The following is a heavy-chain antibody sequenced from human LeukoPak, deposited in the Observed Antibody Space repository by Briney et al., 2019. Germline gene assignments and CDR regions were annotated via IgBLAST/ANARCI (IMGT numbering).Heavy chain of an antibody. CDR3: ARINDFWSGPTLDV. CDR1: GDSINSGGYY. J-gene: IGHJ6*02. Sequence: PSETLSLTCTVSGDSINSGGYYWSWIRQHPGKGLEWIGYIYHSGSGSTYYNPSLKSRVTISIDKSKNQFSLKLNSVTAADTAVYYCARINDFWSGPTLDVWGQGTTVTVSS. D-gene: IGHD3-3*01. V-gene: IGHV4-30-2*01. CDR2: IYHSGSGST.